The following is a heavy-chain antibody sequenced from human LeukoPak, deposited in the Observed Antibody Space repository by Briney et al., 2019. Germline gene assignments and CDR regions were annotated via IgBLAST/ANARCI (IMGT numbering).Heavy chain of an antibody. CDR1: GFTFSSYG. CDR3: AKVARIVVVYYYGMDV. Sequence: PGGSLRLSCAASGFTFSSYGMHWVRQAPGKGLEWVAFIRYDGSNKYYADSVKGRFTISRDNSKNTLYLQMNSLRAEDTAVYCCAKVARIVVVYYYGMDVWGQGTTVTVSS. J-gene: IGHJ6*02. V-gene: IGHV3-30*02. D-gene: IGHD2-15*01. CDR2: IRYDGSNK.